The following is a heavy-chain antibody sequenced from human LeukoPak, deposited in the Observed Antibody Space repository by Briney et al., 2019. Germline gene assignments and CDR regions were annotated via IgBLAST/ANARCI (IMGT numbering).Heavy chain of an antibody. CDR3: ARHMRADLSYDRSAYFDD. Sequence: PSETLSLTCTVPVGSTSISSYYTGWIRQPPGKGLEWIGSIYYSGSTYYNPSLKSRVTISVDTSKDQFSLKLSSVTAADTAVYYCARHMRADLSYDRSAYFDDWGQGTLVTVSS. V-gene: IGHV4-39*01. CDR2: IYYSGST. D-gene: IGHD3-22*01. J-gene: IGHJ4*02. CDR1: VGSTSISSYY.